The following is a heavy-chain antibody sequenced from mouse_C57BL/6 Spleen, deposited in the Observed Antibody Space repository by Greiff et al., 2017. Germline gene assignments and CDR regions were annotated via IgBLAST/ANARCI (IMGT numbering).Heavy chain of an antibody. V-gene: IGHV1-26*01. D-gene: IGHD5-1*01. CDR2: INPNNGGT. J-gene: IGHJ2*01. CDR3: ARRRSTLYFDY. Sequence: EVQLQQSGPELVKPGASVKISCKASGYTFTDYYMNWVKQSHGKSLEWIGDINPNNGGTSYNQKFKGKATLTVDKSSSTAYMELRSLTSEDSAVYYCARRRSTLYFDYWGQGTTLTVSS. CDR1: GYTFTDYY.